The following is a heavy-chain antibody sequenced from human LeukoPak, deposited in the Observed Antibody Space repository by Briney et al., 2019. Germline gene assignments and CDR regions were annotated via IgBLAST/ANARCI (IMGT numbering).Heavy chain of an antibody. J-gene: IGHJ4*02. CDR3: VKDSNYDFWSGYYKGFDN. CDR1: GFTFDDYG. CDR2: ISRDGGRT. V-gene: IGHV3-20*04. Sequence: GGSLRLSCAASGFTSGFTFDDYGMNWVRQVPGKGLEWVSGISRDGGRTGYADSVQGRFTISRDNSRNSLHPQMNSLRVEDTAFYYCVKDSNYDFWSGYYKGFDNWGQGTLVTVSS. D-gene: IGHD3-3*01.